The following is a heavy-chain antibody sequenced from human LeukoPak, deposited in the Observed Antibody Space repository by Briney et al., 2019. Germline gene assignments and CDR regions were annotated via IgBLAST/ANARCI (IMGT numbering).Heavy chain of an antibody. CDR2: ISSSSSYI. D-gene: IGHD3-3*01. CDR1: GFTFSDYY. V-gene: IGHV3-11*06. Sequence: GGSLRLSCTASGFTFSDYYMSWIRQAPGKGLEWVSSISSSSSYIYYADSVKGRFTISRDNAKNSLYLQMNSLRAEDTAVYYCATTAAITISDYWGQGTLVTVSS. J-gene: IGHJ4*02. CDR3: ATTAAITISDY.